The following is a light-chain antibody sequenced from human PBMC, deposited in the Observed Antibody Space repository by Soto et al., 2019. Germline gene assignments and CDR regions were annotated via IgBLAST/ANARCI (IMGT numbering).Light chain of an antibody. CDR3: QQRSNWPPWYT. J-gene: IGKJ2*01. CDR1: QSVRSY. V-gene: IGKV3-11*01. Sequence: EIVLTQSPATLSLSPGERATLSCRASQSVRSYLAWYQQKPGQAPRLLIYDASNRATGIPARFSGSGSGTDFTLTISSLEPEDFAVYYCQQRSNWPPWYTFGQGTKVEIK. CDR2: DAS.